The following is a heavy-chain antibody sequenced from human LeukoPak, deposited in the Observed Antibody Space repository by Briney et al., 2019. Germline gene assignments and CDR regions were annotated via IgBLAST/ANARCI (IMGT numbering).Heavy chain of an antibody. CDR1: GFTFSSYS. V-gene: IGHV3-48*02. CDR3: ARDGAFVDTAMVTYYYGMDV. D-gene: IGHD5-18*01. CDR2: ISSSSSTI. Sequence: GGSLRLSCAASGFTFSSYSMNWDRQAPGKGLEWVSYISSSSSTIYYADSVKGRFTISRDNAKNSLYLQMNSLRDEDTAVYYCARDGAFVDTAMVTYYYGMDVWGQGTTVTVSS. J-gene: IGHJ6*02.